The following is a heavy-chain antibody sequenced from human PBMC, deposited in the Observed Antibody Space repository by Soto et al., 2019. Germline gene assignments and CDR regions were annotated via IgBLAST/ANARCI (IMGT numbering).Heavy chain of an antibody. Sequence: QVQLVQSGAEVKKPGASVKVSCKTSGYIFNNYAISGVRQAPGQGREWMGWMNVSKGHTKFAEKVRGRITMTTDTSTSTAYMERRNLRADDTAVYYCAIDRSSGWVDHWGQGTLVTVSS. D-gene: IGHD6-19*01. CDR1: GYIFNNYA. CDR3: AIDRSSGWVDH. CDR2: MNVSKGHT. J-gene: IGHJ4*02. V-gene: IGHV1-18*01.